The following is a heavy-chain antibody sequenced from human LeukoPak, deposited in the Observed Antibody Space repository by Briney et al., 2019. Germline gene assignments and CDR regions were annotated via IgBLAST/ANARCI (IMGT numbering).Heavy chain of an antibody. J-gene: IGHJ4*02. CDR1: GDSVSSNSAT. V-gene: IGHV6-1*01. CDR2: TYYRSKWYN. D-gene: IGHD2-15*01. Sequence: SQTLSPTCAISGDSVSSNSATWNWIRQSPSRGLEWLGRTYYRSKWYNDYAVSVKSRITINPDTSKNQFSLQLNSVTPEDTAVYYCARRYCSGGSCPFDYWGQGTLVTVSS. CDR3: ARRYCSGGSCPFDY.